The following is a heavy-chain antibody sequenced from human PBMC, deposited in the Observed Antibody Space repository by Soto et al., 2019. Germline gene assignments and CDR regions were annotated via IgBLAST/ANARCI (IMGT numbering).Heavy chain of an antibody. CDR1: GGTFSSYA. CDR2: IVVVFGTT. Sequence: GASVKVSCKASGGTFSSYAISWVRQARGQGLEWIGGIVVVFGTTNYAQKFQERVTITRDMSTSTAYMELSSLRSEDTAVYYCAAPVGGAIDAFDIWGQGTMVTVSS. J-gene: IGHJ3*02. CDR3: AAPVGGAIDAFDI. V-gene: IGHV1-58*02. D-gene: IGHD3-16*01.